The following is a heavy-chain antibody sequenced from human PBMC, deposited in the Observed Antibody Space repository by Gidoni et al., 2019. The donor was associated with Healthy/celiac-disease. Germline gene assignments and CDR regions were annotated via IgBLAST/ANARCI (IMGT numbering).Heavy chain of an antibody. V-gene: IGHV4-39*01. CDR3: ASPYYYDSSGYYFEATDY. CDR1: GGSISSSTYY. J-gene: IGHJ4*02. Sequence: QLQLQESGPGLVKPSETLSLTCTVPGGSISSSTYYWGWIRQPPGKGLEWIGSIYYSGSTYYNPSLKSRVTISVDTSKNQFSLKLSSVTAADTAVYYCASPYYYDSSGYYFEATDYWGQGTLVTVSS. CDR2: IYYSGST. D-gene: IGHD3-22*01.